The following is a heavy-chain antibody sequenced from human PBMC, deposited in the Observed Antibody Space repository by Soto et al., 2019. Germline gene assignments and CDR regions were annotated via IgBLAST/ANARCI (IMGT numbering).Heavy chain of an antibody. Sequence: QVQLQQWGAGLLKPSETLSLTCAVYGGSFSGYYWSWIRQPPGKGLEWIGEINHSGSTNYNPSLKSRVTISVDTSKNQCSLKLSSVTAADTAVYYCARVVGSSGDYFDYWGQGTLVTVSS. D-gene: IGHD3-10*01. CDR2: INHSGST. CDR3: ARVVGSSGDYFDY. V-gene: IGHV4-34*01. J-gene: IGHJ4*02. CDR1: GGSFSGYY.